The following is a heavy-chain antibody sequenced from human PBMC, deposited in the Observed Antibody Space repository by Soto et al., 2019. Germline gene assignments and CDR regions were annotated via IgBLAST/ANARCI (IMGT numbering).Heavy chain of an antibody. J-gene: IGHJ6*02. CDR3: ARGVGFGYYYYHMDL. V-gene: IGHV4-61*01. CDR1: GDSVTSVSDY. Sequence: QVQLQESGPGLVKPSETLSLTCTVSGDSVTSVSDYWSWIRQPPGKGLEWIGYIYYSGSADYNPSLGSRVTISIATSKNQFSRKLTSVTAADTAVYYCARGVGFGYYYYHMDLWGQGTTVTVSS. D-gene: IGHD3-10*01. CDR2: IYYSGSA.